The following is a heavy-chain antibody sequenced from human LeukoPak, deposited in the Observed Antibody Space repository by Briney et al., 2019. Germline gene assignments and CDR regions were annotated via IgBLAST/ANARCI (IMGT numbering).Heavy chain of an antibody. CDR3: ARSVGSSSAY. J-gene: IGHJ4*02. D-gene: IGHD6-6*01. CDR1: GFTFSGYA. Sequence: PGGSLRLSCAASGFTFSGYAMSWVRQAPGKGLEWVSAISGSGGSTYYADSVKGRFTVSRENVKNSLFLQMNSLRVEDTAVYYCARSVGSSSAYWGQGTLVTVS. CDR2: ISGSGGST. V-gene: IGHV3-23*01.